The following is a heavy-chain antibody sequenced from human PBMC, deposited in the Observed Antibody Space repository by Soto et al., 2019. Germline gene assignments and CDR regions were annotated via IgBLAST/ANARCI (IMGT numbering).Heavy chain of an antibody. CDR3: TRDDVSCDGGGGYGGPMDV. D-gene: IGHD2-15*01. CDR1: GFTVSTKY. Sequence: EVQLVESGGGLVQPGGSLRLSCAASGFTVSTKYMSWVRQAPGKGLEWVSLIQSGGSTYYAGSVEGRFTIARDTSENMMFLQMHSLRVEDTAIYDCTRDDVSCDGGGGYGGPMDVWGKGTTVTVSA. CDR2: IQSGGST. J-gene: IGHJ6*04. V-gene: IGHV3-66*01.